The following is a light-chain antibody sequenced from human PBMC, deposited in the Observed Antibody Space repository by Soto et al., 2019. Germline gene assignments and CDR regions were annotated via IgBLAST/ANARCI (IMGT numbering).Light chain of an antibody. V-gene: IGKV1-39*01. Sequence: DIQMTQSPSSLSASVGERVTITCRASQSISRYLNWYQQKPGKAPKLLIYGASSLQSGVPSRFSGSASGTDFTLTISSLQPEDFATYYCQQSYTSTFGQGTKVDI. J-gene: IGKJ1*01. CDR2: GAS. CDR1: QSISRY. CDR3: QQSYTST.